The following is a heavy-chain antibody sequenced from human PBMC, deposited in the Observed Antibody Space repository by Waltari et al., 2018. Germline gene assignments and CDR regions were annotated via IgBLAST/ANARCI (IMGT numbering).Heavy chain of an antibody. CDR1: GYNFTGSY. D-gene: IGHD6-19*01. V-gene: IGHV1-2*06. CDR2: SNPNSGGT. Sequence: VQMVQSGAEEKKPGASVKVSRKAPGYNFTGSYMHWVRQAPGQGLEWMGRSNPNSGGTNKAKKFQGRGTMTSDTSISTAYMELSRLRSDDTAVYYCARDRSGWYPFGYVDDLVQGTLVIVSS. J-gene: IGHJ4*02. CDR3: ARDRSGWYPFGYVDD.